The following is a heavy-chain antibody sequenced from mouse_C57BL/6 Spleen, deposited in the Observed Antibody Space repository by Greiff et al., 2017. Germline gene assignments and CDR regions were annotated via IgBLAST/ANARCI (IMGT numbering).Heavy chain of an antibody. CDR2: IHPNSGST. Sequence: QVQLQQPGAELVKPGASVKLSCKASGYTFTSYWMHWVKQRPGQGLEWIGMIHPNSGSTNYNEKFKSKATLTVDKSSSTAYMQRSSLTAEDSAVYYCARAYSNYGGAWVAYWGQGTLVTVSA. CDR1: GYTFTSYW. J-gene: IGHJ3*01. CDR3: ARAYSNYGGAWVAY. V-gene: IGHV1-64*01. D-gene: IGHD2-5*01.